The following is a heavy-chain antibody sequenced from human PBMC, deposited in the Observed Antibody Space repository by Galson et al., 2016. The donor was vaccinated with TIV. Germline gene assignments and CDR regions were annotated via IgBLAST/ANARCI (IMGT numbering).Heavy chain of an antibody. CDR2: MYPADSDV. J-gene: IGHJ4*02. D-gene: IGHD5-18*01. CDR3: ARAPGYSGYSYGYFDD. V-gene: IGHV5-51*03. Sequence: QSGAEVKKPGESLRISCKSSGYSFTSSWIAWVRLLPGKGLQWVGIMYPADSDVRYSPSFEGQVTISPDASISTAYLQWSSLAASDTAIYYCARAPGYSGYSYGYFDDWCQGTLVTVSS. CDR1: GYSFTSSW.